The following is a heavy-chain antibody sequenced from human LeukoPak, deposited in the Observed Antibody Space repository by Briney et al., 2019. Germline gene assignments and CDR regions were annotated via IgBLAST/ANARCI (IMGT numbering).Heavy chain of an antibody. CDR2: ISYDGSNK. D-gene: IGHD1-26*01. J-gene: IGHJ3*02. CDR3: ARVRDSGRWGAFDI. CDR1: GFTFSSYA. V-gene: IGHV3-30-3*01. Sequence: GGSLRLSCAASGFTFSSYAMHWVRQAPGKGLEWVTLISYDGSNKYYADSVKGRFTISRDNSKNTLYLQMNSLRPEDTAVYYCARVRDSGRWGAFDIWGQGTMVTVSS.